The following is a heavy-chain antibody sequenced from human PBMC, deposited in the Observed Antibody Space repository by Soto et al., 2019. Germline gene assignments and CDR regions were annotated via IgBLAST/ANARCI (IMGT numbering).Heavy chain of an antibody. Sequence: ASVKVSCKASGYTFTSYGISWVRQAPGQGLEWMGWISAYNGNTNYAQKLQGRVTMTTDTSTSTAYMELRSLRSDDTAVYYCARMGSTRSYCSSTSCYAASPNWFDPWGQGTLVTVSS. J-gene: IGHJ5*02. CDR1: GYTFTSYG. V-gene: IGHV1-18*01. CDR2: ISAYNGNT. CDR3: ARMGSTRSYCSSTSCYAASPNWFDP. D-gene: IGHD2-2*01.